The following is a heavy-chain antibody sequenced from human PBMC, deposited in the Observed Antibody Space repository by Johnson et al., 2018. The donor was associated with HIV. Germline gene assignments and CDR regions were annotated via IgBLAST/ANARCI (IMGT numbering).Heavy chain of an antibody. CDR1: GFTFKTFG. Sequence: QVQLVESGGGVVQPGGSLRLSCEASGFTFKTFGIHWVRQAPGKGLEWVSFIRHDGTREYYADAVKGRFTVSRDNSQNILYLHMNSLRTDDTAMYYCAKESDHFDAVASDIWGQGTMVTVSS. D-gene: IGHD1-14*01. CDR2: IRHDGTRE. J-gene: IGHJ3*02. CDR3: AKESDHFDAVASDI. V-gene: IGHV3-30*02.